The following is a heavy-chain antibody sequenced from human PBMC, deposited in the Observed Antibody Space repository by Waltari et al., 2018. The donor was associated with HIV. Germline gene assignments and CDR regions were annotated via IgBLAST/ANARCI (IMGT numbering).Heavy chain of an antibody. CDR2: ISHTGIP. Sequence: QVQLQQRGAGPLKPSETLSLTCVVSGGSFRGYYWSWIRQTPGGRLEWIGDISHTGIPNYNPSLRRRVTISGDTSRNQFFLNLTSVTAADTAIYYCARQTLTNLFNYWDQGNLVTVSS. CDR3: ARQTLTNLFNY. J-gene: IGHJ4*02. V-gene: IGHV4-34*01. CDR1: GGSFRGYY.